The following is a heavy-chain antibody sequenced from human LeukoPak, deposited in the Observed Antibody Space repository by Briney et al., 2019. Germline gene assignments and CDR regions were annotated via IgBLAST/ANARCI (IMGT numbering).Heavy chain of an antibody. D-gene: IGHD3-10*01. Sequence: GGSLRLSCAASGFTFDDYGMSWVRQAPGKGLEWVSGINWNGGSTGYADSVKGRFTISRDNAKNSPYLQMNSLRAEDTAVYYCAKDRVRATLDYWGQGTLVTVSS. CDR2: INWNGGST. J-gene: IGHJ4*02. CDR3: AKDRVRATLDY. V-gene: IGHV3-20*04. CDR1: GFTFDDYG.